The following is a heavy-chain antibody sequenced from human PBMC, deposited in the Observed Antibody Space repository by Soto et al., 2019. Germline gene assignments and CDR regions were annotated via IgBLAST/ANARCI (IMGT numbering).Heavy chain of an antibody. J-gene: IGHJ4*02. D-gene: IGHD5-12*01. Sequence: HPGGSLRLSCAASGFTFSSYGMHWVRQAPGKGLEWVAVISYDGSNKYYADSVKGRFTISRDNSKNTLYLQMNSLRAEDTAVYYCAKDLGPPKIKYSGYDQDFDYWGQGTLVTVSS. V-gene: IGHV3-30*18. CDR2: ISYDGSNK. CDR1: GFTFSSYG. CDR3: AKDLGPPKIKYSGYDQDFDY.